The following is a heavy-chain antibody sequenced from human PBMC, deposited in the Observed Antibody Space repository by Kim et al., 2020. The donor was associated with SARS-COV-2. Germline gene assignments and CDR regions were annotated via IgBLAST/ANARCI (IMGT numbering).Heavy chain of an antibody. CDR2: ISGSGGST. CDR1: GFTFSSYA. CDR3: AKDPTYVWGSYRSYYFDY. D-gene: IGHD3-16*02. J-gene: IGHJ4*02. V-gene: IGHV3-23*01. Sequence: GGSLRLSCAASGFTFSSYAMSWVRQAPGKGLEWVSAISGSGGSTYYADSVKGRFTISRDNSKNTLYLQMNSLRAEDTAVYYCAKDPTYVWGSYRSYYFDYWGQGNLVTVS.